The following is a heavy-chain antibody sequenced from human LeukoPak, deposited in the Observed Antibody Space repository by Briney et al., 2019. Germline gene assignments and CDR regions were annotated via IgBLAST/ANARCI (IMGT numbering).Heavy chain of an antibody. J-gene: IGHJ3*02. CDR2: ISSSSSYI. CDR1: GFTFSNYS. D-gene: IGHD6-19*01. V-gene: IGHV3-21*01. CDR3: ARDTIRRAVANAFDI. Sequence: PGGSLRLSCAASGFTFSNYSMNWVRQAPGKGLEWVSSISSSSSYIYYADSVKGRFTISRDNAKNSLYLQMNSLRAEDTAVYYCARDTIRRAVANAFDIWGQGTMVTVSS.